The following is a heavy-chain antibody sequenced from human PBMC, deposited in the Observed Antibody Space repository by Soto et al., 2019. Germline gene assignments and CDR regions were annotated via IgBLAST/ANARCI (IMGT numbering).Heavy chain of an antibody. V-gene: IGHV1-18*01. CDR1: GYTFSNYG. CDR2: ISPHNGNT. CDR3: VRLYSGTYAVDY. J-gene: IGHJ4*02. D-gene: IGHD1-26*01. Sequence: GASVKVSCKASGYTFSNYGISWVRQAPGQGLEWMGWISPHNGNTHYAQNLQGRVTLTTDTSTSTAYTELRSLRSDDTAVYYCVRLYSGTYAVDYWGQGTLVTVSS.